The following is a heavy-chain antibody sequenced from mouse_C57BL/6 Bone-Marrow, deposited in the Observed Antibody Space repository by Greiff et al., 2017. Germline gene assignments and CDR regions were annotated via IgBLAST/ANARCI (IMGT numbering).Heavy chain of an antibody. CDR1: GYTFTSYG. CDR2: IYPRSGNT. D-gene: IGHD1-1*01. J-gene: IGHJ2*01. Sequence: QVQLQQSGAELARPGASVKLSCKASGYTFTSYGISWVKQRTGQGLEWIGEIYPRSGNTYYNEKFKGKDTLTADKSSSTAYMELRSLTSEDSAVYFCARSITTVVARAYWGQGTTLTVSS. V-gene: IGHV1-81*01. CDR3: ARSITTVVARAY.